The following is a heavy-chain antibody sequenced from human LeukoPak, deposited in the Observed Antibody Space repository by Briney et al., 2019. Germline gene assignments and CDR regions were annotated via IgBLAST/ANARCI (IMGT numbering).Heavy chain of an antibody. V-gene: IGHV1-8*01. D-gene: IGHD3-3*01. CDR2: MNPNSGNT. CDR1: GYTFTSYD. Sequence: ASVKVSCKASGYTFTSYDINWVRQATGQGLEWMGWMNPNSGNTGYAQKFQGRVTMTRNTSIRTAYMELSSLRSEDTAVYYWARTPTRNYDFWSGDAFDIWGQGTMVTVSS. J-gene: IGHJ3*02. CDR3: ARTPTRNYDFWSGDAFDI.